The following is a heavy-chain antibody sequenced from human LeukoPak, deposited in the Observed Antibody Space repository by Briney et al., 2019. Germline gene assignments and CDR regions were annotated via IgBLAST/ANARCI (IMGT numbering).Heavy chain of an antibody. CDR1: GGSFSGYY. D-gene: IGHD3-3*01. J-gene: IGHJ5*02. CDR2: INHSGST. V-gene: IGHV4-34*01. CDR3: ASNYYDFWSGYANWFDP. Sequence: SETLSLTCAVYGGSFSGYYWSWIRQPPGKGLEWIGEINHSGSTNYNPSLKSRVTISVDTSKNQFSLKLSSVTAADAAVYYCASNYYDFWSGYANWFDPWGQGTLVTVSS.